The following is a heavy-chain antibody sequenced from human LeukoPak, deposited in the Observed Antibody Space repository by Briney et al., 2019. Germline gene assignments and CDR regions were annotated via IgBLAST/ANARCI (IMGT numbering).Heavy chain of an antibody. D-gene: IGHD5-18*01. CDR1: GFTFSGFW. J-gene: IGHJ4*02. V-gene: IGHV3-7*03. Sequence: GGSLRLSCAVSGFTFSGFWMSWTRQAPGKGLEWVASINSDGSEGYYADVVKGRFTISRDNAKNSLYLQINSLRAEDTAVYYCAKDSSYGYCLDYWGQGTLVTVSS. CDR2: INSDGSEG. CDR3: AKDSSYGYCLDY.